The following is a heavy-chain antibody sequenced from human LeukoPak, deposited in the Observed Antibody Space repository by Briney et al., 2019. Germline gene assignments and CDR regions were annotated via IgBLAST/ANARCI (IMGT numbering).Heavy chain of an antibody. CDR2: ISSSSSTI. Sequence: PGGSLRLSCAASGFTFSSYSMNWVRQAPGKGLEWVSYISSSSSTIYYADSVKGRLTISRDNAKNSLYLQMNSLRAEDTAVYYCARGMYYYYYGMDVWGQGTTVTVSS. CDR1: GFTFSSYS. J-gene: IGHJ6*02. V-gene: IGHV3-48*01. D-gene: IGHD2-8*01. CDR3: ARGMYYYYYGMDV.